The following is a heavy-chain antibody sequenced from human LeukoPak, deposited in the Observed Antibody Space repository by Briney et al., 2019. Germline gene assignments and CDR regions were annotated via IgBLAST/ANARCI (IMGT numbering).Heavy chain of an antibody. CDR3: AKGNDFWSGSTYDY. CDR1: GFTFSNYG. CDR2: IQYDGSNK. J-gene: IGHJ4*02. D-gene: IGHD3-3*01. V-gene: IGHV3-30*02. Sequence: GGSLRLSCAASGFTFSNYGMHWVRQAPDKGLEWVAFIQYDGSNKYYADSVKGRFTISRDNSKNTLYLQMNSLRAEDTAVYYCAKGNDFWSGSTYDYWGQGTLVTVSS.